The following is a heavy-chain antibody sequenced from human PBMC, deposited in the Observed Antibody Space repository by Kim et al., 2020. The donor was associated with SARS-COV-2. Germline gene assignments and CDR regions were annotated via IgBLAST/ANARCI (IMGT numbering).Heavy chain of an antibody. J-gene: IGHJ6*02. V-gene: IGHV4-59*08. CDR2: IYYSGST. CDR1: GGSISSYY. Sequence: SETLSLTCTVSGGSISSYYWSWIRQPPWKGLEWIGYIYYSGSTNYNPSLKSRVTISVDTSKNQFSLKLSSVTAADTAVYYCARRGGSSSWYPTYYYYYGMDVWGQGTTVTVSS. CDR3: ARRGGSSSWYPTYYYYYGMDV. D-gene: IGHD6-13*01.